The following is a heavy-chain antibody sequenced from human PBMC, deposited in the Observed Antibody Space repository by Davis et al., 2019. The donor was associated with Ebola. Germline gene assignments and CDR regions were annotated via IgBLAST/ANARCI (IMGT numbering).Heavy chain of an antibody. CDR2: MTYSGGRT. CDR3: AREGDHYGSESHRDGFDI. Sequence: GESLKISCAASGFTFRRYAMNWVRQAPGKGLEWVSSMTYSGGRTYFADSVQGRFTVSRDYFKDTLYLQMNSLRVEDTAVYYCAREGDHYGSESHRDGFDIWGRGTMIAVSS. J-gene: IGHJ3*02. D-gene: IGHD3-10*01. CDR1: GFTFRRYA. V-gene: IGHV3-23*01.